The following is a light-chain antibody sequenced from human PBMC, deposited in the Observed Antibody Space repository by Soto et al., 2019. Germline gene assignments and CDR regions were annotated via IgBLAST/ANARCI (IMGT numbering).Light chain of an antibody. V-gene: IGKV1-5*01. CDR3: LQDINYPWT. J-gene: IGKJ1*01. Sequence: DIQMTQSPSTLSASVGDRVVITCRTSQNINKWLAWYQQKPGKAPKFLIYGASNLQSGVPPRFSGSGSGTDFTLAISSLQPEDSATYYCLQDINYPWTFGQGTKVDIK. CDR2: GAS. CDR1: QNINKW.